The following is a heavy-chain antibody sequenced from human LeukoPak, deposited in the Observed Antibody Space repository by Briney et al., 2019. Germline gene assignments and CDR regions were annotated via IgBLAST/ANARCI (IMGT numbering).Heavy chain of an antibody. J-gene: IGHJ6*02. Sequence: GGSLRLSCTASGFTFDNYAMHWVRQAPGKGPEWVSGITYNSGDTGYADSVKGRFTISRDTAKTTLYLQMNSLRTEDTALYYCAKDLGLFGAVAQRGPYKYFGLDVWGQGTTVIVS. D-gene: IGHD3-16*01. CDR2: ITYNSGDT. CDR3: AKDLGLFGAVAQRGPYKYFGLDV. CDR1: GFTFDNYA. V-gene: IGHV3-9*01.